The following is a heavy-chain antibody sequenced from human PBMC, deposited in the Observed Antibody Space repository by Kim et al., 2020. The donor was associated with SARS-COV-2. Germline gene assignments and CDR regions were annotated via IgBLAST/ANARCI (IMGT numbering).Heavy chain of an antibody. D-gene: IGHD3-22*01. CDR3: AKDHESSGWPTFDY. J-gene: IGHJ4*02. V-gene: IGHV3-30*07. Sequence: ADSVKGRLTVSRDNARNTLYLQMASLRAEDTALYSGAKDHESSGWPTFDYWGQGTLVTVSS.